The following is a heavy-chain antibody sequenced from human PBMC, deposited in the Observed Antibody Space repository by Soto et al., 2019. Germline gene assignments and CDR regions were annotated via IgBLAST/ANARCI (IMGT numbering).Heavy chain of an antibody. V-gene: IGHV1-69*12. CDR2: IIPIFGTT. CDR3: TREGAVAGFDY. CDR1: GGTFSSYA. Sequence: QVQLVQSGAEVKKAGSSVKVSCKASGGTFSSYAISWVRQAPGQGLEWMGVIIPIFGTTNYAQKFQGRVMITADESTSSVDMELSSLRSDDTAVYYCTREGAVAGFDYWGQGTLVTVSS. J-gene: IGHJ4*02. D-gene: IGHD6-19*01.